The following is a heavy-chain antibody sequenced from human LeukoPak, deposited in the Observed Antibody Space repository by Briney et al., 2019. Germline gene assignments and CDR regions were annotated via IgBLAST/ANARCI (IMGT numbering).Heavy chain of an antibody. CDR3: ATASQRYFDL. J-gene: IGHJ2*01. Sequence: GASVKVSCKASGYTFTGYYMHWVRQAPGQGLEWMGWINPNSGGTNYAQKFQGRVTMTEDTSTDTAYMELSSLRSEDTAVYYCATASQRYFDLWGRGTLVTVSS. CDR2: INPNSGGT. CDR1: GYTFTGYY. V-gene: IGHV1-2*02.